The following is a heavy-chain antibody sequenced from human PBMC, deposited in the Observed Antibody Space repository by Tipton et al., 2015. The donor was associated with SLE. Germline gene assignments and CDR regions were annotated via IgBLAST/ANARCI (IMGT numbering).Heavy chain of an antibody. CDR3: ARGLRFWYFDV. CDR1: GFSFNGYP. D-gene: IGHD3-16*01. CDR2: ISSEGTLK. Sequence: AVSGFSFNGYPLHWVRQAPGKGLEWVADISSEGTLKYYADSVKGRFTISKDNSRNTLHLEMNSLRTDDTAIYYCARGLRFWYFDVWGPGTLVTVSS. J-gene: IGHJ2*01. V-gene: IGHV3-30*01.